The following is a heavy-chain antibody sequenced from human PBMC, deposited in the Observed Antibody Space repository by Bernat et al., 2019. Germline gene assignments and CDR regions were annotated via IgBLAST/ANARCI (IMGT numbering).Heavy chain of an antibody. CDR2: IWYDGSNK. Sequence: QVQLVESGGGVVQPGRSLRLSCAASGFTFSSYGMHWVRQAPGKGLEWVAVIWYDGSNKYYAASVKGRFTIYKDNSKNTLYLQMNSLRAEDTAVYYCAREYYYDSSGSIRYYYYYGMDVWGQGTTVTVSS. J-gene: IGHJ6*02. V-gene: IGHV3-33*01. CDR3: AREYYYDSSGSIRYYYYYGMDV. D-gene: IGHD3-22*01. CDR1: GFTFSSYG.